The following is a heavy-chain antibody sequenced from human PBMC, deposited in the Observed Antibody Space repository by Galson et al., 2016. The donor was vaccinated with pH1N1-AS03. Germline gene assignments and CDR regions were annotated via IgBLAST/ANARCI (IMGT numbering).Heavy chain of an antibody. CDR1: GGTFSSHA. Sequence: SVKVSCKASGGTFSSHAVSWVGQAPGQGLEWMGGIIPIFGTPDYAQKFKGRVTIIADESTSTASLEVNRLRSEDTAVYFCARRDYYYGMDVWGQGTTVTVSS. CDR3: ARRDYYYGMDV. J-gene: IGHJ6*02. V-gene: IGHV1-69*13. CDR2: IIPIFGTP.